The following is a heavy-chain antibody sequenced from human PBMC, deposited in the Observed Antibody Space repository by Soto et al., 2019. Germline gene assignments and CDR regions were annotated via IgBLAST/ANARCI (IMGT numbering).Heavy chain of an antibody. CDR3: AKVGLFDGNKPITFEF. V-gene: IGHV3-7*03. J-gene: IGHJ4*02. D-gene: IGHD3-10*01. Sequence: GGSLRLSCAASGFSFSSYWMSWVRQAPGRGLEWVANINQDATRQSYVDSVEGQFSISRDNAKNSLYLQMNSLRVEDTAVYYCAKVGLFDGNKPITFEFWGQGTLVTVS. CDR2: INQDATRQ. CDR1: GFSFSSYW.